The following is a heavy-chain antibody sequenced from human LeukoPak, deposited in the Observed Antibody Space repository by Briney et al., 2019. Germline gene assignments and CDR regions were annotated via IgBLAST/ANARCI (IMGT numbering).Heavy chain of an antibody. D-gene: IGHD3-10*02. CDR1: GFTFSSYS. CDR3: AELGITMIGGV. J-gene: IGHJ6*04. Sequence: KTGGSLRLSCAASGFTFSSYSMNWVRQAPGKGLEWVSSISSSSSSIYYADSVKGRFTISRDNAKNSLYLQMNSLRAEDTAVYYCAELGITMIGGVWGKGTTVTISS. V-gene: IGHV3-21*01. CDR2: ISSSSSSI.